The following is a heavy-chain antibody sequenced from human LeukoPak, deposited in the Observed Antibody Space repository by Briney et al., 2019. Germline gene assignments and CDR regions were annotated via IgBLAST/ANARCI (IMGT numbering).Heavy chain of an antibody. CDR1: GYTFTSYD. D-gene: IGHD3-22*01. CDR2: INPSGGST. Sequence: GASVKVSCKASGYTFTSYDINWVRQATGQGLEWMGIINPSGGSTSYAQKFQGRVTITADKSTSTAYMELSSLRSEDTAVYYCARVKSYYYDTSDKDAFDIWGQGTMVTVSS. J-gene: IGHJ3*02. V-gene: IGHV1-46*01. CDR3: ARVKSYYYDTSDKDAFDI.